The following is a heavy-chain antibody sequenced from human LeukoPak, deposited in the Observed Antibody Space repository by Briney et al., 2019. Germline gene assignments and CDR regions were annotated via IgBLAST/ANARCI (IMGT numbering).Heavy chain of an antibody. CDR3: ARYRLGGYYFDY. D-gene: IGHD4-23*01. V-gene: IGHV4-61*02. CDR1: GGSISSGSYY. Sequence: ASETLSLTCTVSGGSISSGSYYWSWIRQPAGKGLEWIGRIYTSGSTNYNPSLKSRVTISVDTSKNQFSLKLSSVTAADTAVYYCARYRLGGYYFDYWGQGTLVTVSS. J-gene: IGHJ4*02. CDR2: IYTSGST.